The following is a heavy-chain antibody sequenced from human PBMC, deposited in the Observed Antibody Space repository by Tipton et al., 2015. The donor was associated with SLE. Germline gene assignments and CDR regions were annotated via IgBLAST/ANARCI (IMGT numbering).Heavy chain of an antibody. J-gene: IGHJ3*02. CDR1: GYTFTYRY. CDR2: ITAFNGGT. D-gene: IGHD4-17*01. V-gene: IGHV1-45*02. CDR3: ASGGDYGGDPFDI. Sequence: QLVQSGPEVKKTGSSVKVSCKASGYTFTYRYLHWVRQAPGQALEWMGWITAFNGGTKYAQKFQDRVTITSDSSMTTSYMQLSSLSSEDTAIYFCASGGDYGGDPFDIWGQGTMVTASS.